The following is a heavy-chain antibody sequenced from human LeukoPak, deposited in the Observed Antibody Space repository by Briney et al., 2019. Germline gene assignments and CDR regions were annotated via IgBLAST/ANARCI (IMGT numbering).Heavy chain of an antibody. J-gene: IGHJ4*02. Sequence: RASVKVSCKASGYTFTSYDINWVRQATGQGLEWMGWMNPNSGNTGYAQKFQGRVTITRNTSISTVYMELSSLRSEDTAVYYCARGRSQGARDLDYWGQGTLVTVSS. D-gene: IGHD6-6*01. CDR2: MNPNSGNT. CDR1: GYTFTSYD. V-gene: IGHV1-8*03. CDR3: ARGRSQGARDLDY.